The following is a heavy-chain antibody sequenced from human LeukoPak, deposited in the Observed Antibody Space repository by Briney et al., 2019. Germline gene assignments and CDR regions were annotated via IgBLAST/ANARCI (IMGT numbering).Heavy chain of an antibody. CDR2: IGAGGTFT. CDR1: GFTFSSYA. CDR3: ARKGGIAAAGYFDY. V-gene: IGHV3-23*01. D-gene: IGHD6-13*01. J-gene: IGHJ4*02. Sequence: GGSLRLSCTASGFTFSSYAMNWVRQAPGKGLEWVSGIGAGGTFTYYADSVKGRFTISRDNSRNTLYLQMNSLRADDTAVYYCARKGGIAAAGYFDYWGQGTLVTVSS.